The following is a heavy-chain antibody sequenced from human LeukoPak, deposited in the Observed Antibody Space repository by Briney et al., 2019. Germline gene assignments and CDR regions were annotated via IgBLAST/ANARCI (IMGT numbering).Heavy chain of an antibody. CDR1: GGSISSHY. CDR2: IYTSGST. V-gene: IGHV4-4*07. Sequence: PSETLSLTCTVSGGSISSHYWSWIRQPAGKGLEWIGRIYTSGSTNYNPSLKSRVTISVDTSKNQFSLKLSSVTAADTAVYYCARAGYYDFWSGYYTDAGNYYYMDVWGKETTVTVSS. D-gene: IGHD3-3*01. J-gene: IGHJ6*03. CDR3: ARAGYYDFWSGYYTDAGNYYYMDV.